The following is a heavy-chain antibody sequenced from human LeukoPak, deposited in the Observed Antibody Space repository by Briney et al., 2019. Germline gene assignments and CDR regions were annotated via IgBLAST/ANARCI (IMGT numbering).Heavy chain of an antibody. CDR1: GFTFSSYS. V-gene: IGHV3-21*01. CDR2: ISSSSSYI. J-gene: IGHJ4*02. Sequence: GGSLRLSCAASGFTFSSYSMNWVRQAPGKGLEWVSSISSSSSYIYYADSVKGRFTISRDNAKNSLYLQRNSLRAEDTAVYYCASRYYYGSGSHPPFDYWGQGTLVTSPQ. CDR3: ASRYYYGSGSHPPFDY. D-gene: IGHD3-10*01.